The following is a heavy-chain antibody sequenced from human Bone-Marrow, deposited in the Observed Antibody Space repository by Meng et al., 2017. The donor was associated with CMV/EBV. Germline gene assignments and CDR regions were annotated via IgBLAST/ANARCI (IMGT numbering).Heavy chain of an antibody. Sequence: GGSLRLSCAASGFTFSSYWMSWVRQAPGKGLEWVANIKQDGSEKYYVDSVKGRFTISRDNAKNSLYLQMNSLRAEDTAVYYCARERITIFGVGPQDVWGQGTTVTCSS. J-gene: IGHJ6*02. V-gene: IGHV3-7*01. CDR1: GFTFSSYW. D-gene: IGHD3-3*01. CDR2: IKQDGSEK. CDR3: ARERITIFGVGPQDV.